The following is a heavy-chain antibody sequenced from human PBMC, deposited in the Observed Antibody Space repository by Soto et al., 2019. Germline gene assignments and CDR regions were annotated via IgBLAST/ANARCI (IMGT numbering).Heavy chain of an antibody. CDR2: IKTKGEGGPT. V-gene: IGHV3-15*07. Sequence: EVQLVESGGGHIQPGGSLRLSCAASGLHISNAWMNWVRQAPGKGLEWVGRIKTKGEGGPTDYPAAVKGRFIVSRDDSQNTLHLQMNSLKIEDTAVYYCTTGSAEGVWGQGTAVIVSS. CDR1: GLHISNAW. J-gene: IGHJ6*02. CDR3: TTGSAEGV.